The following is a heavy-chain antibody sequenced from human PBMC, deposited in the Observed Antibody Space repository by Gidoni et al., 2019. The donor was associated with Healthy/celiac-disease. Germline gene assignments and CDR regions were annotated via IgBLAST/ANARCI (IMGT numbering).Heavy chain of an antibody. CDR2: IWDDGRNK. Sequence: QVQLVESGGGVVQPGRSLSLSCAASGFTFSSYGMHWVRQAPGQGMEWWAVIWDDGRNKYYADSVKGRFTISRDNSKNTLYLQMNSLRAEDTAVYYCASDECSSTSCYLHFDYWGQGTLVTVSS. CDR1: GFTFSSYG. J-gene: IGHJ4*02. CDR3: ASDECSSTSCYLHFDY. V-gene: IGHV3-33*01. D-gene: IGHD2-2*01.